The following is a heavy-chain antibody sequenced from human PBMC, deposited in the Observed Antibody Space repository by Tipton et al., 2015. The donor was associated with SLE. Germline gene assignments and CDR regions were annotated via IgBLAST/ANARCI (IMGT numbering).Heavy chain of an antibody. V-gene: IGHV3-7*05. CDR2: IKQDGSEK. D-gene: IGHD3-10*01. Sequence: SLRLSCAASGFTFSSYWMSWVRQAPGKGLEWVANIKQDGSEKYYVDSVKGRFTISRDNAKNSLYLQMNSLRSDDTAVYYCARGPYYGSGSYYKNGAFDIWGQGTMVTVSS. J-gene: IGHJ3*02. CDR3: ARGPYYGSGSYYKNGAFDI. CDR1: GFTFSSYW.